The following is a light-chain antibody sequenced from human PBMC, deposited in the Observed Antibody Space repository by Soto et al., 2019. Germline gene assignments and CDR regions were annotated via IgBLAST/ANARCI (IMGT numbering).Light chain of an antibody. Sequence: EIVLTQSPGTLSLSPGERATLSCRASQSVSSSYLAWYQQKPGQAPRLLIYGASSRATGIPDRFSGSGSGTDFTRTISRLEPEDLAVYYCQQYGSSPMYTVGQGTKLEIK. V-gene: IGKV3-20*01. CDR2: GAS. J-gene: IGKJ2*01. CDR3: QQYGSSPMYT. CDR1: QSVSSSY.